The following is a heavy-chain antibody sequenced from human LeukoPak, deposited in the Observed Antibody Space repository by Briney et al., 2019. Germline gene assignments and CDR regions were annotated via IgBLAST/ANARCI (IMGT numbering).Heavy chain of an antibody. D-gene: IGHD6-19*01. Sequence: SGGSLRLSCAASGFTFSNYAMTWVRQAPGKGLEWVSAISNRGGSTNYADSVKGRFTISRDNSKNTLYLQMNSLRAEDTAVYYCAKVIAVATNIFDYWGQGTLVTASS. V-gene: IGHV3-23*01. CDR2: ISNRGGST. J-gene: IGHJ4*02. CDR1: GFTFSNYA. CDR3: AKVIAVATNIFDY.